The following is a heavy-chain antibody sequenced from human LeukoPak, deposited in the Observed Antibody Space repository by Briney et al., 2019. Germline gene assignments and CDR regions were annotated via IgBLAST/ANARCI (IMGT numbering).Heavy chain of an antibody. CDR3: ARSSGSYLVHFDY. J-gene: IGHJ4*02. V-gene: IGHV1-2*02. CDR2: INPYSGGA. D-gene: IGHD1-26*01. Sequence: ASVKLSCKTSGSPFSDYFIHWVRQSPGQGLEWMGWINPYSGGANFAQKFQGRVTMTRDTSTSTVYMELSRLRSDDTAVYYSARSSGSYLVHFDYWGQGTLVTVSS. CDR1: GSPFSDYF.